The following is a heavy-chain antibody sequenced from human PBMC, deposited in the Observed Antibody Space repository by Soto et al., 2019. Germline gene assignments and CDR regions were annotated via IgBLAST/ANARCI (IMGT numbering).Heavy chain of an antibody. V-gene: IGHV3-23*01. Sequence: WGSLRLSCGASGFTFSIFAMSWFRQSPGKGLEWVPTISGSGGSTYYADAVKGRFSISRDNSMGTLYLQMKSLRVEDTAIYYCAKEVSLGSTVDLGYWGQGTLVTVSS. D-gene: IGHD7-27*01. CDR2: ISGSGGST. CDR1: GFTFSIFA. J-gene: IGHJ4*02. CDR3: AKEVSLGSTVDLGY.